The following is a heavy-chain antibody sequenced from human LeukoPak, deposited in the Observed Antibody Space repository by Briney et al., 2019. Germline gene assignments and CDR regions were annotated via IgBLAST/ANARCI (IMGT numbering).Heavy chain of an antibody. V-gene: IGHV1-8*01. CDR1: GYTFTSYD. D-gene: IGHD3-10*01. CDR3: ARGPITMVWGVIITRGWYYFDY. Sequence: ASVKVSCKASGYTFTSYDINWVRQATGQGLEWMGWMNPNSGNTGYAQKFQGRVTMTRNTSISTAYMELSSLRSEDTAVYYCARGPITMVWGVIITRGWYYFDYWGQGTLVTVSS. CDR2: MNPNSGNT. J-gene: IGHJ4*02.